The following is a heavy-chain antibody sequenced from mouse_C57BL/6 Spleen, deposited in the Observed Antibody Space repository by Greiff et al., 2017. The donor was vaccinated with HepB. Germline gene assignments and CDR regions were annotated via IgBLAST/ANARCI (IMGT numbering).Heavy chain of an antibody. D-gene: IGHD2-4*01. V-gene: IGHV1-62-2*01. CDR3: ARHEDDYDGRGDYYAMDY. J-gene: IGHJ4*01. CDR2: FYPGSGSI. Sequence: QVQLQQSGAELVKPGESVKLSCKASGYTFTEYTIHWVKQRSGQGLEWIGWFYPGSGSIKYNEKFKDKATLTADKSSSTVYMELSRLTSEDSAVYFCARHEDDYDGRGDYYAMDYWGQGTSVTVSS. CDR1: GYTFTEYT.